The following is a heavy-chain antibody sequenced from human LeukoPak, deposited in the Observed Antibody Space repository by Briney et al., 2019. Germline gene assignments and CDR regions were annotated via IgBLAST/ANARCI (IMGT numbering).Heavy chain of an antibody. D-gene: IGHD3-10*01. Sequence: GGSLRLSCAASGFTVSSNYMSWVRQAPGKGLEWVSVIYSGGSTYYADSVKGRFTISRDNSKNTLYLQMNSLRAEDTAVYYCARDLVRGVIITAVAFDIWGQGTMVTVSS. CDR2: IYSGGST. CDR1: GFTVSSNY. J-gene: IGHJ3*02. V-gene: IGHV3-66*02. CDR3: ARDLVRGVIITAVAFDI.